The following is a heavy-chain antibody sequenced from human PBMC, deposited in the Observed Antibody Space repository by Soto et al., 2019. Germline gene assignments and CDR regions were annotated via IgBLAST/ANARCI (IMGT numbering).Heavy chain of an antibody. V-gene: IGHV4-34*01. CDR3: ARGVETLIAAAGRNWFDP. CDR2: INHSGST. Sequence: QVQLQQWGAGLLKPSETLSLTCAVYGGSSSGYYWSWIPQPPGKGLEWIGEINHSGSTNYNPSLKSRVNISVDTSKNQFSLKLSSVTAADTAVYYCARGVETLIAAAGRNWFDPWGQGTLVTVSS. CDR1: GGSSSGYY. D-gene: IGHD6-13*01. J-gene: IGHJ5*02.